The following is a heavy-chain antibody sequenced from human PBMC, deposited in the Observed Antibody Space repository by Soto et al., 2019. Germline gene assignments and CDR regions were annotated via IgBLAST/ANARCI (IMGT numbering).Heavy chain of an antibody. Sequence: ASVKVSCTASGYTLTIYGISWVRQAPGQGLEWMGGISPINGTANYAQKFQGGVTITADESTSTAYMELSSLRSEDTAVYYCAREAGDFWSGYRPMYAFDIWGQGTTVTVSS. D-gene: IGHD3-3*01. CDR1: GYTLTIYG. CDR2: ISPINGTA. V-gene: IGHV1-69*13. J-gene: IGHJ3*02. CDR3: AREAGDFWSGYRPMYAFDI.